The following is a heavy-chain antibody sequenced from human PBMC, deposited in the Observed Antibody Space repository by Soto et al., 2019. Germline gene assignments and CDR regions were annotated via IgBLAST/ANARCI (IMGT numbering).Heavy chain of an antibody. CDR2: ISYDGGNK. D-gene: IGHD6-13*01. J-gene: IGHJ4*02. Sequence: QVQLVESGGGVVQPGRSLRLSCAASGFTFSSYGMHWVRHAPGKGLEWVAVISYDGGNKYYADSAKGRFTISRDNSKNTLYLQMNSLRAEDTAVYYCAKGDRIAAAGHFDYWGQGTLVTASS. V-gene: IGHV3-30*18. CDR3: AKGDRIAAAGHFDY. CDR1: GFTFSSYG.